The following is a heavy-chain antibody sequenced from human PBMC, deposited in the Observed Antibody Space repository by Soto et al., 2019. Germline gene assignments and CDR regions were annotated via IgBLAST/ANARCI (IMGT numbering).Heavy chain of an antibody. J-gene: IGHJ6*02. Sequence: PSETLSLTCTVSGGSISSYYWSWIRQPPGKGLEWIGYIYYSGSTNYNPSLKSRVTISVDTSKNQFSLKLSSVTAADTAVYYCARDRRARHGYYGMDVWGQGTTVTVSS. CDR2: IYYSGST. CDR3: ARDRRARHGYYGMDV. D-gene: IGHD6-6*01. V-gene: IGHV4-59*01. CDR1: GGSISSYY.